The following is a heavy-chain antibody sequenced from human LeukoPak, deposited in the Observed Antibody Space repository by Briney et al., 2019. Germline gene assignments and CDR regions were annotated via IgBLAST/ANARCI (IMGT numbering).Heavy chain of an antibody. V-gene: IGHV3-74*01. Sequence: GGSLRLSCAASGFTFSAYWMHWVRHAPGKGLVWVSRINTDGSRTTYADSVQGRFTISRDTAKNTLFLQMNSLRAEDTAVYYCAREAQVGGALQSWGQGTLVTVSS. CDR2: INTDGSRT. D-gene: IGHD1-26*01. CDR1: GFTFSAYW. CDR3: AREAQVGGALQS. J-gene: IGHJ5*02.